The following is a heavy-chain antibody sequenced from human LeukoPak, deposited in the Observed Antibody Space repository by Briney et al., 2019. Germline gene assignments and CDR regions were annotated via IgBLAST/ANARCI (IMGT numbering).Heavy chain of an antibody. V-gene: IGHV4-30-2*01. CDR2: IYHSGST. D-gene: IGHD3-3*01. J-gene: IGHJ4*02. CDR1: GGSISSGGYS. CDR3: ARGRYYDFWSGYYLFDY. Sequence: SETLSLTCAVSGGSISSGGYSWSWIRQPPGKGLEWIGYIYHSGSTYYNPSLKSRVTISVDRSKNQFSLKLSSVTAADTAVYYCARGRYYDFWSGYYLFDYWGQGTLVTVSS.